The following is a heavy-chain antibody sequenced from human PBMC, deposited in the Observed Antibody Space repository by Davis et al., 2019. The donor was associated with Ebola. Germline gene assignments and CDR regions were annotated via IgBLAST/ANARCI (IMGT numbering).Heavy chain of an antibody. J-gene: IGHJ5*02. CDR1: GFTFSSYG. CDR2: IRYDGSNN. CDR3: AKEGSQWELRAKDWFDP. Sequence: PGGSLRLSCAASGFTFSSYGMHWVRQAPDKGLEWVAFIRYDGSNNYYADSVKGRFTISRDNSKDTLYLHMTSLRAEDTAVYYCAKEGSQWELRAKDWFDPWGQGTLVTVSS. D-gene: IGHD1-26*01. V-gene: IGHV3-30*02.